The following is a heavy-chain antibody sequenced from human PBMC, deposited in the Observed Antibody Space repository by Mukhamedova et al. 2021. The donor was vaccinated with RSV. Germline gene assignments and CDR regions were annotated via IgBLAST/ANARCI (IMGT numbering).Heavy chain of an antibody. CDR2: INPNSGGT. CDR1: Y. D-gene: IGHD2-21*02. V-gene: IGHV1-2*02. Sequence: YMHWVRQAPGQGLEWMGWINPNSGGTNYAQKFQGRVTMTRDTSISTAYMELSRLRSDDTAVYYCARSRVCPIDCLDWFDPWGQGT. CDR3: ARSRVCPIDCLDWFDP. J-gene: IGHJ5*02.